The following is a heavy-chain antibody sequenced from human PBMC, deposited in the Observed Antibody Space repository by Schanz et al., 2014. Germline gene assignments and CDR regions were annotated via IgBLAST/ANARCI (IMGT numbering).Heavy chain of an antibody. V-gene: IGHV3-53*01. J-gene: IGHJ4*02. Sequence: ESGGGLIHPGGSLRLSCAVSGFTVNTNYMTWVRQAPGKGLECVSILYIRSTYYADSVKGRFTISRENGKNSLYLQMNSLRAGDTAVYYCARGRRGDCRRTSCTYYFDYWGQGTLVTVSS. CDR1: GFTVNTNY. CDR3: ARGRRGDCRRTSCTYYFDY. D-gene: IGHD2-2*01. CDR2: LYIRST.